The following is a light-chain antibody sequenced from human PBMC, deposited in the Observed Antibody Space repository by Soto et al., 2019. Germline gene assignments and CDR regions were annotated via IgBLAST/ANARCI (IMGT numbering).Light chain of an antibody. CDR3: QQRSNWLLT. CDR1: QSVTNS. Sequence: EIVLTQSPATLSLSPGERATLSCRASQSVTNSLAWYQQKPGQAPRLLVYDASNRATGIPTRFSGSGSGTDFTLTISNLEPEDFAVYYCQQRSNWLLTFGGGTKVEIK. J-gene: IGKJ4*01. V-gene: IGKV3-11*01. CDR2: DAS.